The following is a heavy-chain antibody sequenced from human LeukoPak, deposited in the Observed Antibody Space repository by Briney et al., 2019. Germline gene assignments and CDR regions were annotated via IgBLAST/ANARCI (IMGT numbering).Heavy chain of an antibody. J-gene: IGHJ3*02. CDR3: ARFGLGKHIEVAGIPFDI. V-gene: IGHV1-18*01. Sequence: ASVKVSCKASGYTFTSYDINWVRQAPGQGLEWMGWISAYNGNTNYAQKLQGRVTMTTDTSTSTAYMELRSLRSDDTAVYYCARFGLGKHIEVAGIPFDIWGQGTMVTVSS. CDR2: ISAYNGNT. CDR1: GYTFTSYD. D-gene: IGHD6-19*01.